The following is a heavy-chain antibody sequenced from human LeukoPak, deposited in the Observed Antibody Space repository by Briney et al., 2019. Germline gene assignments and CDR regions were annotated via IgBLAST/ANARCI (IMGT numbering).Heavy chain of an antibody. CDR3: ARDRDSSSSGLFYYYMDV. V-gene: IGHV1-2*02. J-gene: IGHJ6*03. D-gene: IGHD6-13*01. CDR1: GYTFTSYY. CDR2: INPNSGGT. Sequence: ASVKVSCKASGYTFTSYYMHWVRQAPGQGLEWMGIINPNSGGTNYAQKFQGRVTMTRDTSISTAYMELSRLRSDDTAVYYCARDRDSSSSGLFYYYMDVWGKGTTVTVSS.